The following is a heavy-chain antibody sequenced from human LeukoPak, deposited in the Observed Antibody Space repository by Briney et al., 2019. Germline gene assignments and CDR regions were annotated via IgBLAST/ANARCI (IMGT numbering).Heavy chain of an antibody. V-gene: IGHV4-59*08. CDR1: GGSISSYY. CDR3: ARHQQQLVRPRAFDI. Sequence: PSETLSLTCTVSGGSISSYYWSWIRQPPGKGLEWIGYIYYSGSTNYNPSLKSRVTISVDTSKNQFSLKLSSVPAADTAVYYCARHQQQLVRPRAFDIWGQGTMVTVSS. CDR2: IYYSGST. D-gene: IGHD6-13*01. J-gene: IGHJ3*02.